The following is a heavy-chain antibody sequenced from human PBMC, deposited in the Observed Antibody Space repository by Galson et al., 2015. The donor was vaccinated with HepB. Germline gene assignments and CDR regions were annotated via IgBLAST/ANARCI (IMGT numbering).Heavy chain of an antibody. Sequence: LSLTCTVSRGSISPYYWSWIRQPPGKGLEWIGYIYHNGNNNQNPSLKSRVTLSVDMSKSQFSLKLSSVPAADTAIYYCARLLSYYYDSSAYYQGGYFDLWGRGALVTVSS. CDR1: RGSISPYY. V-gene: IGHV4-59*08. CDR3: ARLLSYYYDSSAYYQGGYFDL. J-gene: IGHJ2*01. CDR2: IYHNGNN. D-gene: IGHD3-22*01.